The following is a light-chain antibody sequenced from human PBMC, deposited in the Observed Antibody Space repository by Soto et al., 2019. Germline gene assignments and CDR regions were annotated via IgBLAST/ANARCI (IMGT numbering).Light chain of an antibody. Sequence: QSVLTQPASVSGSPGQSITISCTGTSSDVGGYDYVSWYQQCPGKAPKLMIYDVSYRPSGVSNRFSGSKSGNTASLTISGLQAEDEADYFCSSYISSSTVIFGGGTKLTVL. CDR3: SSYISSSTVI. CDR1: SSDVGGYDY. J-gene: IGLJ2*01. CDR2: DVS. V-gene: IGLV2-14*01.